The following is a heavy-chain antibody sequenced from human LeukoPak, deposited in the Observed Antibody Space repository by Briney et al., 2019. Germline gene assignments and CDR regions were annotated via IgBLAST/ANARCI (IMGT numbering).Heavy chain of an antibody. CDR3: ARGGPFSIAAAIDY. J-gene: IGHJ4*02. D-gene: IGHD6-13*01. Sequence: PSETLSLTCAVYGGSFSGYYWSWIRQPPGKGLEWIGEINHSGSTNYNPSLKSRVTISVDTSKNQFSLKLSSVTAADTAVYYCARGGPFSIAAAIDYWGQGTLVTVSS. CDR1: GGSFSGYY. CDR2: INHSGST. V-gene: IGHV4-34*01.